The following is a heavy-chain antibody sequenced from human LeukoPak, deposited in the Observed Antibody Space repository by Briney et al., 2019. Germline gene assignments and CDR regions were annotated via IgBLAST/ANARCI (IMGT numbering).Heavy chain of an antibody. CDR2: ISYDGSNK. CDR3: AKGQQWLVTGDYYYYGMDV. CDR1: GFTFSSYG. Sequence: PGRSLRLSCAASGFTFSSYGMHWVRQAPGKGLEWVAVISYDGSNKYYADSVKGRFTISRDNSKNTLYLQMNSLRAEDTAVYYCAKGQQWLVTGDYYYYGMDVWGQGTTVTVSS. D-gene: IGHD6-19*01. V-gene: IGHV3-30*18. J-gene: IGHJ6*02.